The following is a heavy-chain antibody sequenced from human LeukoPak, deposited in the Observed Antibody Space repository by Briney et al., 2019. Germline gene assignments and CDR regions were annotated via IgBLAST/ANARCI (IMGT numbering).Heavy chain of an antibody. D-gene: IGHD4-17*01. J-gene: IGHJ6*03. CDR2: IYSSGTT. V-gene: IGHV4-61*02. CDR1: GDSLSCASYF. CDR3: ATARAEYGDYNSYYYMDV. Sequence: SETLSLTCNVSGDSLSCASYFWTWVRQPAGKGLEWIGRIYSSGTTYYNPSLETRVTISLEKSQNQFSLDLNSVTAADTAVYFCATARAEYGDYNSYYYMDVWGKGTTVTFSS.